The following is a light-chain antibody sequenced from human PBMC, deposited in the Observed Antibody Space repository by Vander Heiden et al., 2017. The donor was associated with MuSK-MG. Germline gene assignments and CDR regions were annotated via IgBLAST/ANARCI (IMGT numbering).Light chain of an antibody. CDR3: SAYAGSNILV. CDR1: SSDVGGHEY. CDR2: EVD. J-gene: IGLJ2*01. Sequence: QSALPQPPSASGSPGPSVPISCTGTSSDVGGHEYVSWYQQNPAKAPKLLIYEVDKRPSGVPDRFSGSKSDNTASLTVSGLQAEDEADYYCSAYAGSNILVFGGGTKLTVL. V-gene: IGLV2-8*01.